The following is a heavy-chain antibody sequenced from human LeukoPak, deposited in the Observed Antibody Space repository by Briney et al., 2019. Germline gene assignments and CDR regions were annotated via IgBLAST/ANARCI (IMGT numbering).Heavy chain of an antibody. CDR3: ARGNVVPAAPFLRRYYGMDV. V-gene: IGHV4-34*01. CDR1: GGSFSGYY. Sequence: SETLSLTCAVYGGSFSGYYWSWIRQPLGKGLEWIGEINHSGSTNYNPSLKSRVTISVDTSKNQFSLKLSSVTAADTAVYYCARGNVVPAAPFLRRYYGMDVWGQGTTVTVSS. D-gene: IGHD2-2*01. J-gene: IGHJ6*02. CDR2: INHSGST.